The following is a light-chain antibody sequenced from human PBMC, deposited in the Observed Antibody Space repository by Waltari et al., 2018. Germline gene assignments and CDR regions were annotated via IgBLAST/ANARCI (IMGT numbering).Light chain of an antibody. CDR2: DAS. CDR1: QSVRKY. J-gene: IGKJ1*01. CDR3: QKYESLPAT. Sequence: EIVLTQSPGTLSLSPGERATLSCRASQSVRKYLAWYQQRPGQAPRLLIYDASTRATGIPDRFSGSGFGTDFSITISRLEPEDFAVYYCQKYESLPATFGQGTKVEIK. V-gene: IGKV3-20*01.